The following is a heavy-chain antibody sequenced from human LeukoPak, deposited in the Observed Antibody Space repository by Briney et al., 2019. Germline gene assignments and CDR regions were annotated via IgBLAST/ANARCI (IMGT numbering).Heavy chain of an antibody. CDR3: ARDSGRRGYNYNF. D-gene: IGHD5-18*01. CDR1: GFTFSDYY. V-gene: IGHV3-11*01. CDR2: ISGVSTTI. J-gene: IGHJ4*02. Sequence: GGSLRLSCAASGFTFSDYYMYWIRQAPGKGLEWVAYISGVSTTIYYADSLKGRFTISRDNAKNSLYLQMNSLRAEDTAVYYCARDSGRRGYNYNFWGQGTPVTVSS.